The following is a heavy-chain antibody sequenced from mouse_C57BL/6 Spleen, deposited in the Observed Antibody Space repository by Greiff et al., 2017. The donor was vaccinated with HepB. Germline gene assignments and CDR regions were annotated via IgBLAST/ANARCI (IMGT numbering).Heavy chain of an antibody. V-gene: IGHV1-69*01. CDR3: ARSDGHFDY. Sequence: QVQLQQPGAELVMPGASVKLSCKASGYTFTSYWMHWVKQRPGQGLEWIGEIDPSDSYTNYNQKFKGKSTLTVDKSSSTAYMQLSSLTSEDSAVYYCARSDGHFDYWGQGTTLTVSS. J-gene: IGHJ2*01. D-gene: IGHD2-3*01. CDR1: GYTFTSYW. CDR2: IDPSDSYT.